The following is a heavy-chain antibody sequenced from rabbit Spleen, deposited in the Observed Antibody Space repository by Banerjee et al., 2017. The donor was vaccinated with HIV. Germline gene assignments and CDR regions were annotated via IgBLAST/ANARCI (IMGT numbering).Heavy chain of an antibody. Sequence: QQQLVESGGGLVQPEGSLTLACKVSGFSLSNTHYMCWVRQAPGKGLEWIGCTNTGSGGSTYYSSWAKGRFTISKTSSTTVTLQMTSLTAADTATYFCAGRGAGWGLWGQGTLVTVS. V-gene: IGHV1S45*01. CDR1: GFSLSNTHY. CDR3: AGRGAGWGL. CDR2: TNTGSGGST. J-gene: IGHJ3*01. D-gene: IGHD3-1*01.